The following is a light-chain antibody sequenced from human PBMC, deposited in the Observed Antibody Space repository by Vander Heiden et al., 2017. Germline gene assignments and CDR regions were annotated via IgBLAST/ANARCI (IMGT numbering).Light chain of an antibody. J-gene: IGKJ4*01. CDR1: KNVNNN. CDR2: RAS. CDR3: QHEESWPII. V-gene: IGKV3-15*01. Sequence: EIVITQSPATLSVSPGERAPLSCRASKNVNNNLGWYQQRPGRAPRLLMYRASIRDTGIPDRFSGSGSGTEFTLTINGLQSEDSAVYYCQHEESWPIIFGGGTKVEIK.